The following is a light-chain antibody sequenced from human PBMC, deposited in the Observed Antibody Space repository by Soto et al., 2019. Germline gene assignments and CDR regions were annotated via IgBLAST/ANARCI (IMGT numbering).Light chain of an antibody. V-gene: IGLV1-44*01. J-gene: IGLJ3*02. CDR3: AAWDDSLSGGV. Sequence: QSVLTQPPSASGTPGQRVTISCSGSTSNIGSNTVNWYQQLPGAAPKLLIFYNNQRPSGVPDRFSGSKSGTSASLAISGLQSEYEADYYCAAWDDSLSGGVFGGGTKLTVL. CDR2: YNN. CDR1: TSNIGSNT.